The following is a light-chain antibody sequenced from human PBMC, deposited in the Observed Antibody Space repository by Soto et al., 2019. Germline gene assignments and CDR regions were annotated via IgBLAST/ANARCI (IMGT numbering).Light chain of an antibody. Sequence: QSALTQPRSVSGSPGQSVAISCTGTSSDIGGYNYVSWYQQHPGKAPKVMIYDVDKRPSGVLDRFSGSKSGTSASLAITGLQAEDEADYYCQSYDNSLSGAWVFGGGTQLTVL. V-gene: IGLV2-11*01. CDR3: QSYDNSLSGAWV. CDR2: DVD. CDR1: SSDIGGYNY. J-gene: IGLJ3*02.